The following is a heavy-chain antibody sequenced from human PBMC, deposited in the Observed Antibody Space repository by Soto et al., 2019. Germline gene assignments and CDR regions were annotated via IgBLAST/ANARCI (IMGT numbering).Heavy chain of an antibody. CDR3: ARAGGGSSSIDY. Sequence: GASVTVSCKASGYTFTSYDINWVRQATGKGLEWMGWMNPNSGNTGYAQKFQGRVTMSRNTSISTAYMVLRSLRSEDTAVYYCARAGGGSSSIDYWGQGTLVTVSS. CDR2: MNPNSGNT. CDR1: GYTFTSYD. J-gene: IGHJ4*02. V-gene: IGHV1-8*01. D-gene: IGHD6-6*01.